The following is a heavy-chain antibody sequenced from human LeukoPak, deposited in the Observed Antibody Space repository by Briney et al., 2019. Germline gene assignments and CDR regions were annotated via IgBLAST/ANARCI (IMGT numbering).Heavy chain of an antibody. V-gene: IGHV1-69*13. CDR1: GGTFSSYA. J-gene: IGHJ5*02. D-gene: IGHD6-6*01. CDR2: IIPIFGTA. Sequence: ASVKVSCKASGGTFSSYAISWVRPAPGQGLEWMGGIIPIFGTANYAQKFQGRVTITADESTSTAYMELSSLRSEDTAVYYCARDSVAAPLNWYDPWGQGTLVTVSS. CDR3: ARDSVAAPLNWYDP.